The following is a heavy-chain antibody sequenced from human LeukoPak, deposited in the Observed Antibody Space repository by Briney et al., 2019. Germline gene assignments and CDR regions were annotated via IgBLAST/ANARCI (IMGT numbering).Heavy chain of an antibody. CDR1: GGSISSYY. Sequence: SETLSLTCTVSGGSISSYYWSWIRQPAGKGLEWIGRIYTSGSTNYNPSLKSRVTMSVDTSKNQFSLKLSSVTAADTAVYYCARVGDTIFGVVIDYWGQGTLATVSS. V-gene: IGHV4-4*07. D-gene: IGHD3-3*01. CDR3: ARVGDTIFGVVIDY. CDR2: IYTSGST. J-gene: IGHJ4*02.